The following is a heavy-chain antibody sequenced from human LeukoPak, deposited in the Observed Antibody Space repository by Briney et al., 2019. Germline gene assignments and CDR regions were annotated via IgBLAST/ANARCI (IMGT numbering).Heavy chain of an antibody. D-gene: IGHD3-10*01. Sequence: PSETLSLTCTVSGGSISSYYWSWIRQHPGKGLEWIGYIFYSGSTYYNPSLKSRVTISVDTSKNQFSLKLSSVTAADTAVYYCASRYGSGSYPSYWGQGTLVTVSS. CDR3: ASRYGSGSYPSY. CDR1: GGSISSYY. V-gene: IGHV4-59*06. J-gene: IGHJ4*02. CDR2: IFYSGST.